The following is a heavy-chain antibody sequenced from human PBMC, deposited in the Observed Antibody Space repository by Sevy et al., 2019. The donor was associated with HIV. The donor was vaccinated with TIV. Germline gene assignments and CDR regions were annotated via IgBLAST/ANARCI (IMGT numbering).Heavy chain of an antibody. V-gene: IGHV3-72*01. CDR2: IRNRPNRYTT. D-gene: IGHD2-21*01. Sequence: GGSLRLSCAASGFAFSAHYVDWVRQAPGKGLEWVGRIRNRPNRYTTEYAAFVEGRFTISSDDSRHSLYLQMNSLKTEDSAVYYCVRGPNCGVGGCQQISPYCLDVWGKGATVTVSS. CDR1: GFAFSAHY. J-gene: IGHJ6*03. CDR3: VRGPNCGVGGCQQISPYCLDV.